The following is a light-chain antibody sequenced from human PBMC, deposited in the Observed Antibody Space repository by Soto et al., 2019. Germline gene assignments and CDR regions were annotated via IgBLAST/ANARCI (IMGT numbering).Light chain of an antibody. V-gene: IGKV3-11*01. J-gene: IGKJ5*01. Sequence: EFVLTQSPFTLSLSPGETATLSCRASQSFRGLLAWYQQKPGQAPRLLIYDAYNRATGIPPRFSGSGSGTDFTLTISSLEPEDSAVYYCQQRHMWPITFGQGTRLEIK. CDR1: QSFRGL. CDR3: QQRHMWPIT. CDR2: DAY.